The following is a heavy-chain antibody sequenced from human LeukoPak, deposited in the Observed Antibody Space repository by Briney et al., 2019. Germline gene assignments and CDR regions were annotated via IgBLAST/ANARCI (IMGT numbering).Heavy chain of an antibody. CDR1: GFTFSSYW. V-gene: IGHV3-74*01. D-gene: IGHD2-15*01. CDR2: INSDGSST. J-gene: IGHJ5*02. CDR3: ARDRGAYCSAASCYSRNWFDP. Sequence: GGSPRLSCAASGFTFSSYWMHWVRQAPGKGLVWVSRINSDGSSTSYADSVKGRFTISRDNAKNTLYLQMNSLRAEDTAVYYCARDRGAYCSAASCYSRNWFDPWGQGTLVTVSS.